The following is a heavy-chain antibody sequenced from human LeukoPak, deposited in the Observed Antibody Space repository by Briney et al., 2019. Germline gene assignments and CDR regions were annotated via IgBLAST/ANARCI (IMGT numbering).Heavy chain of an antibody. CDR1: GYSISSGYY. CDR3: ARVPTVTFFDY. Sequence: SETLSLTCTVSGYSISSGYYWGWFRQPPGKGLEWIGTIYYSGSTYYNPSLKSRVTISVDTSKNQFSLKLSSVTAADTAVYYCARVPTVTFFDYWGQGTLVTVSS. D-gene: IGHD4-17*01. J-gene: IGHJ4*02. CDR2: IYYSGST. V-gene: IGHV4-38-2*02.